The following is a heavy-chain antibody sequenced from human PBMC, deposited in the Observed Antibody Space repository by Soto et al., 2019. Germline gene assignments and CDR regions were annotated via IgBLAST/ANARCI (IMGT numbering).Heavy chain of an antibody. CDR3: ARGQPKFGADYYDSSGPSMDV. Sequence: GASVKVSCKASGYTFTSYDINWVRQATGQGLEWMGWMNPNSGNTGYAQKFQGRVTMTRNTSMSTAYMELSSLRSEDTAVYYCARGQPKFGADYYDSSGPSMDVWGQGTTVTVSS. J-gene: IGHJ6*02. CDR1: GYTFTSYD. CDR2: MNPNSGNT. D-gene: IGHD3-22*01. V-gene: IGHV1-8*01.